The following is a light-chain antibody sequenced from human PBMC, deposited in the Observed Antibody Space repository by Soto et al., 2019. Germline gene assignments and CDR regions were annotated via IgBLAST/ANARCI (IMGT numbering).Light chain of an antibody. Sequence: DIQMTQSPSSLSASVGDRVTITCQASQDISTFLNWYHHRPGKAPKLLIYDASNLQSGVPSRFSASGAGTDFTFTISSQQPEDVGTYYCQQYDTLSYNFGQGTKLEI. CDR2: DAS. CDR3: QQYDTLSYN. V-gene: IGKV1-33*01. J-gene: IGKJ2*01. CDR1: QDISTF.